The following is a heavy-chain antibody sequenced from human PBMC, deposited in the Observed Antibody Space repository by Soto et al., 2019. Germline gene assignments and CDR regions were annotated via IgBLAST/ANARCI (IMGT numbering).Heavy chain of an antibody. CDR3: ARGAVVVPNGLIAGMDV. CDR1: GYSFSNFY. CDR2: IDPSSGTT. Sequence: ASVKVSCKPSGYSFSNFYVHWVRQAPGQGLEWMGIIDPSSGTTSYTQKFQERVTMTRDTSMSTVYMELSRLGSEDTAVYYCARGAVVVPNGLIAGMDVWGLGTTVTVSS. V-gene: IGHV1-46*01. D-gene: IGHD2-15*01. J-gene: IGHJ6*02.